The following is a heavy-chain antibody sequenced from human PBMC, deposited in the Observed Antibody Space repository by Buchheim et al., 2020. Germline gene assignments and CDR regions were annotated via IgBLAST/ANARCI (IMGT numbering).Heavy chain of an antibody. Sequence: QVQLVQSGAEVKKPGASVKVSCKASGYTFNSYYMHWVRQAPGQGLEWMGIINPSGGSTSYAQKFQGRVTMTRDTSTRTVYMELSSLRSEDTAVYYCARDLGHSSWKMFGYGMDVWGQGTT. CDR2: INPSGGST. D-gene: IGHD6-13*01. V-gene: IGHV1-46*02. CDR3: ARDLGHSSWKMFGYGMDV. CDR1: GYTFNSYY. J-gene: IGHJ6*02.